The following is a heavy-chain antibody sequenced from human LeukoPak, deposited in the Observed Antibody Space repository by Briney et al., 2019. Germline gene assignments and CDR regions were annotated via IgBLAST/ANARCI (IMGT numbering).Heavy chain of an antibody. CDR2: IKQDGSEK. Sequence: GGSLRLSCAASGFTLSSYWMSWVRQAPGKGLEWVANIKQDGSEKYYVDSVKARFTISRDNAKNSLYLQMNSLRAEDTAVYYCARDSRVSDAVDIWGQGTMVTVSS. V-gene: IGHV3-7*01. CDR1: GFTLSSYW. J-gene: IGHJ3*02. CDR3: ARDSRVSDAVDI. D-gene: IGHD3-22*01.